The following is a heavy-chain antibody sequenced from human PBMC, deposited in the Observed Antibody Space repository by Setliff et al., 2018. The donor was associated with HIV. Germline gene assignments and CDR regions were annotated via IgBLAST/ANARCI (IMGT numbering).Heavy chain of an antibody. CDR1: GGSISSYY. J-gene: IGHJ5*02. CDR3: ARDLPELTGRSFDP. CDR2: IYTSGST. Sequence: SETLSLTCNVSGGSISSYYWTWIRQPAGKGLEWIGRIYTSGSTNYNPSLKSRLSMSIDTSKNHFSLRLTSVTAADTAVYYCARDLPELTGRSFDPWGQGIQVTVSS. V-gene: IGHV4-4*07. D-gene: IGHD7-27*01.